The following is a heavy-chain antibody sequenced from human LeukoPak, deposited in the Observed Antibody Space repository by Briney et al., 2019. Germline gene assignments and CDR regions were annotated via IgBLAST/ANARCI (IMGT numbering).Heavy chain of an antibody. CDR1: GFPFTLYN. D-gene: IGHD2-21*01. V-gene: IGHV3-48*04. CDR2: ISSSTNTI. J-gene: IGHJ4*02. CDR3: ARDLQTYCGGDCYFPNPPDY. Sequence: GGSLRLSCEVSGFPFTLYNMNWVRQAPGKGLEWLSYISSSTNTIYYADSVKGRFTISRDNAKNSLYLQMNGLGAEDTAVYCCARDLQTYCGGDCYFPNPPDYWGQGTLVTVSS.